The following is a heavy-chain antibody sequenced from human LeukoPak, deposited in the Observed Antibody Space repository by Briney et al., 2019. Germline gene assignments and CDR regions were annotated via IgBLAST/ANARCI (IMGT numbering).Heavy chain of an antibody. CDR3: ARVHVTSGELTD. CDR1: GYTLTAYY. CDR2: INPNSGGT. J-gene: IGHJ4*02. D-gene: IGHD3-10*01. Sequence: ASVKVSCKASGYTLTAYYIYWVRQAPGQGLEWMGRINPNSGGTDYAQNFQGRVTMTRDTSISTAYMELSRLRSDDTAVYYCARVHVTSGELTDWGQGTLVTVSS. V-gene: IGHV1-2*06.